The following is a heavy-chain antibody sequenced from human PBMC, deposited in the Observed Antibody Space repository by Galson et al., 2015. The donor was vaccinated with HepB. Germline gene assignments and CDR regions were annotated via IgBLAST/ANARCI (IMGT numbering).Heavy chain of an antibody. CDR2: VYHSGST. CDR3: ARGMAMATFWDAFEI. CDR1: GGSISSYY. J-gene: IGHJ3*02. V-gene: IGHV4-59*01. D-gene: IGHD5-24*01. Sequence: TLSLTCTVSGGSISSYYWSWIRQPPGKGLEWIGYVYHSGSTNYNPSLKSRVTISVDTSKNQFSLKLSSVTAADTAVYYCARGMAMATFWDAFEIWGQGTMVTVST.